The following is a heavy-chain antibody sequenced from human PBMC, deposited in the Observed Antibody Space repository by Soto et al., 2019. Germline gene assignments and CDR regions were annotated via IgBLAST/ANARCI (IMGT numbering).Heavy chain of an antibody. J-gene: IGHJ4*02. CDR1: GYSFTSYD. V-gene: IGHV1-8*01. CDR2: MNPNSGNT. CDR3: TTPVSH. Sequence: ASVKVSCKASGYSFTSYDINWVRQATGQGLESMGWMNPNSGNTGYAQKFQGRFTISRDDSKNTLYLQMNSLKTEDTAVYYCTTPVSHWGQGTLVTVSS. D-gene: IGHD4-4*01.